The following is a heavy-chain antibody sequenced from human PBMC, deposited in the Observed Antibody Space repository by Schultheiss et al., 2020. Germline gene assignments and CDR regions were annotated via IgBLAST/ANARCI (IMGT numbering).Heavy chain of an antibody. V-gene: IGHV3-69-1*01. CDR2: ISSSSTI. CDR3: AKGVGITMFVVADALDN. CDR1: GFTFSDYY. D-gene: IGHD3-22*01. Sequence: GGSLRLSCAASGFTFSDYYMNWVRQAPGKGLEWVSSISSSSTIYYADSVKGRFTISRDNAKNSLYLQMNSLRAEDTAVYYCAKGVGITMFVVADALDNWGKGTLVTVSS. J-gene: IGHJ4*02.